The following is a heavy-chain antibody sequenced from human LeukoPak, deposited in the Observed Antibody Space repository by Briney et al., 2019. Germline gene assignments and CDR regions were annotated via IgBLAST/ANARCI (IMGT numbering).Heavy chain of an antibody. V-gene: IGHV4-59*01. CDR1: GGSISSYS. D-gene: IGHD3-9*01. CDR3: ARVRLVGYDILTGYYSFDY. J-gene: IGHJ4*02. CDR2: IYYSGNT. Sequence: XTCTXSGGSISSYSWSWIRQPPGKGLEWIGYIYYSGNTNYNPSLKSRVTISIDTSKKQFSLKLSSVTAADTAVYYCARVRLVGYDILTGYYSFDYWGQGTLVTVSS.